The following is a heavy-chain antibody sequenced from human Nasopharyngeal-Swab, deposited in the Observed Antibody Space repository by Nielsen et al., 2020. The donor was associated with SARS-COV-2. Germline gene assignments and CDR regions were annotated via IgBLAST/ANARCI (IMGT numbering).Heavy chain of an antibody. J-gene: IGHJ6*02. V-gene: IGHV4-30-4*01. CDR2: IYYSGST. Sequence: SETLSLTCTVSGGSISSGDYYWSWIRQPPGKGLEWIGYIYYSGSTYYNPSLKSRVTISVDTSKNQFSLKLSSVTAADTAVYYCARDDGYCSSTSCYSVGMDVRGQGTTVAVSS. CDR1: GGSISSGDYY. CDR3: ARDDGYCSSTSCYSVGMDV. D-gene: IGHD2-2*03.